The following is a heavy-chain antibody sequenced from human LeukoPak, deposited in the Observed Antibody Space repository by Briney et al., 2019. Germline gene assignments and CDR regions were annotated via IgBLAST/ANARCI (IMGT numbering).Heavy chain of an antibody. CDR1: EFTFSTYA. Sequence: GGSLRLSCAASEFTFSTYAMSWVRQVPGKGLEWVSAISGSGGSTYYADSVKGRFTISRDNSKNTLYLQMNSLRAEDTAVYYCAKASGSGTYYKSPFDYWGQGTLVTVSS. J-gene: IGHJ4*02. V-gene: IGHV3-23*01. D-gene: IGHD3-10*01. CDR2: ISGSGGST. CDR3: AKASGSGTYYKSPFDY.